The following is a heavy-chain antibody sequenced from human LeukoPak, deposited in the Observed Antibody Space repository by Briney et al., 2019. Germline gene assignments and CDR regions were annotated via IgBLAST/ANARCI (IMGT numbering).Heavy chain of an antibody. CDR2: FSYDGSSK. D-gene: IGHD5-12*01. CDR1: GFTFSSYA. Sequence: GGSLRLSCAASGFTFSSYAMHWVRQAPGKGLEWVTLFSYDGSSKYYADSVRGRFTISRDNSKNTLHLQMNSLRADDSAVYYCARGKGSESGYDYFLDYWGQGTLVTVSS. J-gene: IGHJ4*02. V-gene: IGHV3-30-3*01. CDR3: ARGKGSESGYDYFLDY.